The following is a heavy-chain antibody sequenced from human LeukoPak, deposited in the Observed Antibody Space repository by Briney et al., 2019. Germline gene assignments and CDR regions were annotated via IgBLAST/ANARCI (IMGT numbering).Heavy chain of an antibody. J-gene: IGHJ6*03. CDR2: IKSKTDGGTT. D-gene: IGHD3-10*01. CDR1: GFTFRNQA. CDR3: TTGPWFGDLSTYYYYYYMDV. Sequence: GGSLRLSCAASGFTFRNQAMTWVRQARGKGLEWVGRIKSKTDGGTTDYAAPVKGRFTISRDDSKNTLYLQMNSLKTEDTAVYYCTTGPWFGDLSTYYYYYYMDVWGKGTTVTVSS. V-gene: IGHV3-15*01.